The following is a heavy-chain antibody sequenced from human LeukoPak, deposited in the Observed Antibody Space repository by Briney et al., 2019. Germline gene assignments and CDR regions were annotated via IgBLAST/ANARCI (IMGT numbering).Heavy chain of an antibody. CDR3: ARGKGTAMVMNFDY. Sequence: ASVKVSCKASGYTFTSYGMSWVRQAPGQGLEWMGGIIPNFGTANYAQKFQGRVTITSDESTSTAYMELSSLRCEDMAVYYCARGKGTAMVMNFDYWGEGNLVTVSS. CDR1: GYTFTSYG. CDR2: IIPNFGTA. V-gene: IGHV1-69*13. D-gene: IGHD5-18*01. J-gene: IGHJ4*02.